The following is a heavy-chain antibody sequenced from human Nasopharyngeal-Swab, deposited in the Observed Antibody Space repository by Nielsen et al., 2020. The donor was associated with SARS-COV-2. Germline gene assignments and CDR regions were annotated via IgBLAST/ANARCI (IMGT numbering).Heavy chain of an antibody. CDR2: IKEDGSEK. CDR3: ASGVGSSSI. Sequence: GESLKISCAASGFTFSSYWMSWVRQAPAKGLEWVAHIKEDGSEKYYVDSVKGRFTISRDNAKNALYLQINSLRAEDTAVYYCASGVGSSSIWGQGTLVTVSS. CDR1: GFTFSSYW. J-gene: IGHJ4*02. D-gene: IGHD6-6*01. V-gene: IGHV3-7*01.